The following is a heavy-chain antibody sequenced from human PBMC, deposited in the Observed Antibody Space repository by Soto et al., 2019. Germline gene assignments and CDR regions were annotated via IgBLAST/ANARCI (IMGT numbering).Heavy chain of an antibody. CDR2: ISGSGGST. CDR1: GFTLSSYA. D-gene: IGHD3-22*01. Sequence: EVQLLESGGGLVQPGGSLRRSCAASGFTLSSYAMSWVRQAPGTGLEWVSAISGSGGSTYYADSVKGRFTISRDNSKNTLYLQMNSRRAADTAVYYCATEGSDSSGYFFDYWGQGTLVTVSS. J-gene: IGHJ4*02. CDR3: ATEGSDSSGYFFDY. V-gene: IGHV3-23*01.